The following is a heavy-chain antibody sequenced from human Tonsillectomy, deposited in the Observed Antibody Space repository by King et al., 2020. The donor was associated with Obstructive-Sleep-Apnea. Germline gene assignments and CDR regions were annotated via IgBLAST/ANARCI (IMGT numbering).Heavy chain of an antibody. V-gene: IGHV2-70*11. CDR3: ARYKYFFDDSDYPGAWFDT. Sequence: RVTLKESGPALVKPTQTLTLTCTFSGFSLSTRGMCVSWIRQPPGKALEWLALIDWDDDKYYSTSLKPRLTISKDTSENQVVLTMTNMDPEDTATYYCARYKYFFDDSDYPGAWFDTWGQGTLVAVSS. J-gene: IGHJ5*02. CDR2: IDWDDDK. D-gene: IGHD3-22*01. CDR1: GFSLSTRGMC.